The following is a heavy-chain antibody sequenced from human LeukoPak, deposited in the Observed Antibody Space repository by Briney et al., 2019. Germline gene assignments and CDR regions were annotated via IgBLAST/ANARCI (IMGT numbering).Heavy chain of an antibody. CDR1: GFTFSSYW. Sequence: PGGSLRLSCAASGFTFSSYWMSWVRQAPGKGLEWVANIKQDGSEKYYVDSVKGRFTISRDNAKSSLYLQMNSLRAEDTAVYYCARLSSIAARPWAGAFDIWGQGTMVTVSS. J-gene: IGHJ3*02. V-gene: IGHV3-7*01. CDR2: IKQDGSEK. D-gene: IGHD6-6*01. CDR3: ARLSSIAARPWAGAFDI.